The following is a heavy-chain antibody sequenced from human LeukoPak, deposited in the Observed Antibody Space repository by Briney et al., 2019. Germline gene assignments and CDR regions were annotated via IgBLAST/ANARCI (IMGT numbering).Heavy chain of an antibody. CDR3: ARDSSGWKFDY. CDR1: GFTFSDYY. Sequence: PGGSLRLSCAASGFTFSDYYMSWIRQAPGKGLEGVSYISSSGVITYYAASLKGRFPISRDNAKNSLYLQMNSLRAEDTAVYYCARDSSGWKFDYRGQGTLVTVSS. D-gene: IGHD6-19*01. CDR2: ISSSGVIT. V-gene: IGHV3-11*01. J-gene: IGHJ4*02.